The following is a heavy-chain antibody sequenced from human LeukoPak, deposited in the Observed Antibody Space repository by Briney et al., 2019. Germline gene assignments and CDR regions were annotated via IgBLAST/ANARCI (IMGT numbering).Heavy chain of an antibody. J-gene: IGHJ3*02. Sequence: PGGSLRLSCAVSGVTFSGYYMSWIRQAPGKGLEWTSYITTSATTIYYADSVKGRFTMSRDNAKNSLFLQMNSLRAEDTAVYYCARDARGAAAADDAFDIWGQGTMVTVSS. V-gene: IGHV3-11*01. CDR2: ITTSATTI. D-gene: IGHD6-13*01. CDR1: GVTFSGYY. CDR3: ARDARGAAAADDAFDI.